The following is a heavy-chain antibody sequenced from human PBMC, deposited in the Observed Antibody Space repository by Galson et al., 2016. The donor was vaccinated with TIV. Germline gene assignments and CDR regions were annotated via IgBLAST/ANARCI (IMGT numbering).Heavy chain of an antibody. CDR3: ARALGYAEDI. J-gene: IGHJ4*02. V-gene: IGHV3-7*01. Sequence: SLRLSCAASGFTSSRFWMTWVRQTSLRGLEWVANINQDGSEKNCVDSVKGRFTISRDNAKNSLYLQMNSLRVEDTAVYFCARALGYAEDIWGQGTLVTVSS. D-gene: IGHD5-12*01. CDR2: INQDGSEK. CDR1: GFTSSRFW.